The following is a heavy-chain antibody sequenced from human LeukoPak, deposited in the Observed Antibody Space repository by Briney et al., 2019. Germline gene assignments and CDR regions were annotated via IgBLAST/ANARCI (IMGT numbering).Heavy chain of an antibody. CDR2: IYGGGST. Sequence: PGGSLRLSCAASGFTVSSNYMSWVRQAPGKGLERVSVIYGGGSTYYADSVKGRFTISRDKSKNTLYLQMNSLRAEDTAVYYCASEIGGYDWIFDYWGQGTLVTVSS. CDR1: GFTVSSNY. CDR3: ASEIGGYDWIFDY. J-gene: IGHJ4*02. V-gene: IGHV3-66*01. D-gene: IGHD5-12*01.